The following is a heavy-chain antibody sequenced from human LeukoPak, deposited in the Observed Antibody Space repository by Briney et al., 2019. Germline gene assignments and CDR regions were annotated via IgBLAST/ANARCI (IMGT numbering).Heavy chain of an antibody. V-gene: IGHV3-23*01. CDR2: IGAGGTFT. Sequence: GGSLRLSCTASGFTFSSYAMNWVRQAPGKGLEWVSGIGAGGTFTYYADSVKGRFTISRDNSKNTLFLQMNSLRAEDTAVYYCARLFPEYYYYGMDVWGQGTTVTVSS. CDR1: GFTFSSYA. J-gene: IGHJ6*02. D-gene: IGHD2/OR15-2a*01. CDR3: ARLFPEYYYYGMDV.